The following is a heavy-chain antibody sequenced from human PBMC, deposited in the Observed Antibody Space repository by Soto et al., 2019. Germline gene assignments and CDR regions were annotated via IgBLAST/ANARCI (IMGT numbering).Heavy chain of an antibody. CDR2: IWYDGSKK. V-gene: IGHV3-33*01. Sequence: QVQLVESGGGVVQPGRSLRLSCAASGYTFXXYGMHWVRQAPGKGLDWVALIWYDGSKKDYAESVKGRFTIARDDSKNTLFLQMDSLRVEDTAVYYCVRDPATVTSYFDYWGQGTLVTVSP. CDR3: VRDPATVTSYFDY. D-gene: IGHD2-2*01. J-gene: IGHJ4*02. CDR1: GYTFXXYG.